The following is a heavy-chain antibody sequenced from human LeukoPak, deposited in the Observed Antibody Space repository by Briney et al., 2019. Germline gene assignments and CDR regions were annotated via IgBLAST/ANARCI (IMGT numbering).Heavy chain of an antibody. Sequence: KRGASLQISCEGSGYIFSTYWIAWVRPLPGKGLEWMGSIYPRDSEIRYSPSFQGQVTISADNSISTAYLQWSSLKASDTAMYYCARPAYSSSLSSHFDPWGQGTLVTVSS. J-gene: IGHJ5*02. CDR2: IYPRDSEI. CDR1: GYIFSTYW. V-gene: IGHV5-51*01. CDR3: ARPAYSSSLSSHFDP. D-gene: IGHD6-13*01.